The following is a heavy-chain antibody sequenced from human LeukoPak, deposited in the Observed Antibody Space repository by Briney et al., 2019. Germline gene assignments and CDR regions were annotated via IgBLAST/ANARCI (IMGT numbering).Heavy chain of an antibody. CDR2: IIPIFGTA. J-gene: IGHJ4*02. CDR3: ASSPEDIVVAPPDY. CDR1: GGTFSRYA. V-gene: IGHV1-69*05. D-gene: IGHD2-15*01. Sequence: SVKVSCKASGGTFSRYAISLVRQAPGQGLEWMGGIIPIFGTANYAQKFQGRVTITTDESTSTAYMELSSLRSEDTAVYYCASSPEDIVVAPPDYWGQGTLVTVSS.